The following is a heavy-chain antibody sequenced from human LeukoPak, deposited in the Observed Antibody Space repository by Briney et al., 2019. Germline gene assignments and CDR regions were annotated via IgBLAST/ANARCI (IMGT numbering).Heavy chain of an antibody. Sequence: GTSLRLSCAASGFTFSSYEMNWVRQAPGKGLEWVSYISSSGSTIYYADSVKGRFAISRDNAEKSLYLQMNSLRAEDTAVYYCARHQQLNYWGQGTLVTVSS. J-gene: IGHJ4*02. V-gene: IGHV3-48*03. CDR3: ARHQQLNY. CDR1: GFTFSSYE. CDR2: ISSSGSTI. D-gene: IGHD6-13*01.